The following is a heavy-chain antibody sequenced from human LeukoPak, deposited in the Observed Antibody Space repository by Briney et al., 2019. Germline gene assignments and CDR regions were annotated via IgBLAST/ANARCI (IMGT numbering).Heavy chain of an antibody. CDR2: IYYTGRT. V-gene: IGHV4-59*01. CDR1: GGSISSYY. J-gene: IGHJ6*02. CDR3: ARAPEGSRYVPTAGDMDV. Sequence: SETLSLTCTISGGSISSYYWTWIRQSPGKGLEWIGYIYYTGRTSYNPSLKSRATISADTSNNQFSLKLSSVTAADTAVYYCARAPEGSRYVPTAGDMDVWGQGTTVTVSS. D-gene: IGHD5-12*01.